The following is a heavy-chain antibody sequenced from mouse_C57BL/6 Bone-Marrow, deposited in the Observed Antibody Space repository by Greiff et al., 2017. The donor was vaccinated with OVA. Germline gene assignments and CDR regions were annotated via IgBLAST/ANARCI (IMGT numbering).Heavy chain of an antibody. CDR2: IHPNSGST. V-gene: IGHV1-64*01. D-gene: IGHD2-2*01. CDR3: ASWDRLRREYWYFDV. J-gene: IGHJ1*03. CDR1: GYTFTSYW. Sequence: QVQLKQPGAELVKPGASVKLSCKASGYTFTSYWMHWVKQRPGQGLEWIGMIHPNSGSTNYNEKFKSKATLTVDKSSSTAYMQLSSLTSEDSAVYYCASWDRLRREYWYFDVWGTGTTVTVSS.